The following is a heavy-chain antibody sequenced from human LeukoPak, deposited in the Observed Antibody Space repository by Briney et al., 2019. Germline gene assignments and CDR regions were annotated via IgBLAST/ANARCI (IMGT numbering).Heavy chain of an antibody. CDR3: AKEYSSGWYGVDY. CDR1: GFTFSSYW. CDR2: ISSSSSYI. D-gene: IGHD6-19*01. V-gene: IGHV3-21*01. Sequence: PGGSLRLSCAASGFTFSSYWMNWVRQAPGKGLEWVSSISSSSSYIYYADSVKGRFTISRDNAKNSLYLQMNSLRAEDTAVYYCAKEYSSGWYGVDYWGQGTLVTVSS. J-gene: IGHJ4*02.